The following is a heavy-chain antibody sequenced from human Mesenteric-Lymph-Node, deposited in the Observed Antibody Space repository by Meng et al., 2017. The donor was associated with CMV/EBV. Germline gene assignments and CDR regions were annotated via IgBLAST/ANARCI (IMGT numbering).Heavy chain of an antibody. CDR3: ARVSSVSSSSL. V-gene: IGHV4-34*01. Sequence: LACGCYGGSIIGCLWSWIRQPPGKGLEWIGEISHAGTTNYNPYLKSRVTLSLDMSKNQFSLNLSSVTAADTAVYYCARVSSVSSSSLWGQGTLVTVSS. D-gene: IGHD6-6*01. CDR1: GGSIIGCL. CDR2: ISHAGTT. J-gene: IGHJ4*02.